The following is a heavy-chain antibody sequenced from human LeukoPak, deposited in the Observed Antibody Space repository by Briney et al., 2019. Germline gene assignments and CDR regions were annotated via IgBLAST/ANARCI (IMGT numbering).Heavy chain of an antibody. D-gene: IGHD4-17*01. CDR3: ATYYGDYALINI. J-gene: IGHJ3*02. CDR2: FDPEDGET. Sequence: ASVKVSCKVSGYTLTGLSMHWVRQAPGKGLEWMGGFDPEDGETIYAQKFQGRVTMTEDTSTDTAYMELSSLRSEDTAVYYCATYYGDYALINIWGQGTMVTVSS. CDR1: GYTLTGLS. V-gene: IGHV1-24*01.